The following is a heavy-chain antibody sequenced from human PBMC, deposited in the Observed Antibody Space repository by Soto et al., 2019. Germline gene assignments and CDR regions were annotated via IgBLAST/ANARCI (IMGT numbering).Heavy chain of an antibody. CDR1: GFTFSSYA. J-gene: IGHJ6*03. V-gene: IGHV3-23*01. D-gene: IGHD1-7*01. CDR2: ISGSGGST. Sequence: EVQLLESGGGLVQPGGSLRLSCAASGFTFSSYAMSWVRQAPGKGLEWVSAISGSGGSTYYAASVKGRFTISRDNAKNAMHLQMNRLRDGETAVYYCAKGGGGELRRGYYYYYMDVWGKGTTVTVSS. CDR3: AKGGGGELRRGYYYYYMDV.